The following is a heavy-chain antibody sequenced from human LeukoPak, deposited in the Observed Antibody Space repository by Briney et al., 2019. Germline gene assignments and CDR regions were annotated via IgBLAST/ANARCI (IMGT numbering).Heavy chain of an antibody. Sequence: ASVKVSCKASGGSFSSYAISWVRQAPGQGLEWMGRIIPILGIANYAQKFQGRVTITADESTSTAYMELSSLRSEDTAVYYCATVVPAAMGYYYYYMDVWGKGTTVTVSS. CDR2: IIPILGIA. CDR1: GGSFSSYA. V-gene: IGHV1-69*04. J-gene: IGHJ6*03. D-gene: IGHD2-2*01. CDR3: ATVVPAAMGYYYYYMDV.